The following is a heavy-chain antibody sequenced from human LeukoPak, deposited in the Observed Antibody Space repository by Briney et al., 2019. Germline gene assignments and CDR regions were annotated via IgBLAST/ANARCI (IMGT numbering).Heavy chain of an antibody. V-gene: IGHV4-34*01. CDR3: ARGKNCTNGVCYIS. D-gene: IGHD2-8*01. J-gene: IGHJ5*02. CDR1: GGSFSGYY. CDR2: INHSGST. Sequence: PSETLSLTCAVYGGSFSGYYWSWIRQPPGKGLEWIGEINHSGSTNYNPSLKSRVTISVDTSKNQSSLKLSSVTAADTAVYYCARGKNCTNGVCYISWGQGTLVTVSS.